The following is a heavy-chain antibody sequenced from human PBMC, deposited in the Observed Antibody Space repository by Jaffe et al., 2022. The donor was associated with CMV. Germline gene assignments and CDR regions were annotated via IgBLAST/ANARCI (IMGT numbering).Heavy chain of an antibody. CDR3: TTHYDSSGYNTRDY. J-gene: IGHJ4*02. D-gene: IGHD3-22*01. V-gene: IGHV3-15*01. CDR2: IKSKTDGGTT. Sequence: EVQLVESGGGLVKPGGSLRLSCAASGFTFSNAWMSWVRQAPGKGLEWVGRIKSKTDGGTTDYAAPVKGRFTISRDDSKNTLYLQMNSLKTEDTAVYYCTTHYDSSGYNTRDYWGQGTLVTVSS. CDR1: GFTFSNAW.